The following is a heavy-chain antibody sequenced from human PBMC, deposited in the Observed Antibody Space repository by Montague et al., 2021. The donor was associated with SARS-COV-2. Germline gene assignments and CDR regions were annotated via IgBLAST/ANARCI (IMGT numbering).Heavy chain of an antibody. CDR2: VSYDGDNK. CDR1: GFTFSHYA. CDR3: ARGRGPETGYHFDY. V-gene: IGHV3-30-3*01. D-gene: IGHD3-9*01. J-gene: IGHJ4*02. Sequence: SLRLSCAASGFTFSHYAMNWVRQAPGKGMERVASVSYDGDNKFYAESVKGRFSISRDKAKNTLNLEVHSLRPDDTAVYYCARGRGPETGYHFDYWGQGTLVTVSS.